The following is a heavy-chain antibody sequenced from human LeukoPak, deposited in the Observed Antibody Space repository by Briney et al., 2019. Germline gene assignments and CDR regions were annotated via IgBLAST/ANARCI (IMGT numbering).Heavy chain of an antibody. J-gene: IGHJ4*02. V-gene: IGHV4-4*07. CDR3: ARDLGYGEFDY. D-gene: IGHD4-17*01. CDR2: IYTRGST. CDR1: SGSISSDY. Sequence: SQTLSLTCTVASGSISSDYWSWIRQPAAKGLEWLGRIYTRGSTNYNHSLKSRVTISVDTSKTQFSLKLSSVTAADTAVYYCARDLGYGEFDYWGQGTLVTVSS.